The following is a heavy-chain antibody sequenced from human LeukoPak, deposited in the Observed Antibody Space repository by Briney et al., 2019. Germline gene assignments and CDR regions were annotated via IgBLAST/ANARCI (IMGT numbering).Heavy chain of an antibody. V-gene: IGHV3-21*01. J-gene: IGHJ4*02. CDR2: SSSSSSYI. CDR3: ARGYPSPTTTAVRDPNY. D-gene: IGHD4-23*01. CDR1: GFTFSSYS. Sequence: GGSLRLSCAASGFTFSSYSMNWVRQAPGKGLEWVSSSSSSSSYIYYTDSVKGRFTISRDNAKNSLYLQMNSLRAEDTAVYYCARGYPSPTTTAVRDPNYWGQGTLVTVSS.